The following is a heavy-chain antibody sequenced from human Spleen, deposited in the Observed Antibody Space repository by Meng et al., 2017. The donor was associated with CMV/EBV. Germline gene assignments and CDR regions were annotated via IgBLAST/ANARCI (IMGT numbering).Heavy chain of an antibody. CDR1: GFTFSSYW. CDR3: ARGGNFDFWGGYLDN. V-gene: IGHV3-74*01. CDR2: INSDGNNT. D-gene: IGHD3-3*01. Sequence: GESLKISCAASGFTFSSYWMHWVRQAPGKGLVWVSHINSDGNNTSYADSVKGRFTISRDNAKDTLYLQMNSLRAEDTAVYYCARGGNFDFWGGYLDNWGQGTLVTVSS. J-gene: IGHJ4*02.